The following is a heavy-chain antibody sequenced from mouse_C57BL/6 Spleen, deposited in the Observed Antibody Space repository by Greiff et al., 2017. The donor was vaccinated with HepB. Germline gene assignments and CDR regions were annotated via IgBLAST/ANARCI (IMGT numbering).Heavy chain of an antibody. D-gene: IGHD1-1*01. CDR2: IDPEDGDT. V-gene: IGHV14-2*01. CDR1: GFNIKDYY. Sequence: VQLKQSGAELVKPGASVKLSCTASGFNIKDYYMHWVKQRTEQGLEWIGRIDPEDGDTKYAPKFQGKATITADTSSNTAYLQLSSLTSEDTAVYYCVYYGSSYSWFAYWGQGTLVTVSA. J-gene: IGHJ3*01. CDR3: VYYGSSYSWFAY.